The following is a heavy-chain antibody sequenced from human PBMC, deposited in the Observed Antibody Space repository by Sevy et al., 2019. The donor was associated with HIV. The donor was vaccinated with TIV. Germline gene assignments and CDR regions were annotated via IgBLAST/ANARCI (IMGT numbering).Heavy chain of an antibody. CDR1: GFTSSNAW. CDR2: VKSKAEGGKK. Sequence: GGSLRLSCAASGFTSSNAWTTWVRQAPGKGLEWVGGVKSKAEGGKKDYGAPVKGRFTISGDDSKNTVYLEMNRLKSEDTGVYYCTTGRYSGTMYFEHWGQGTLVTVSS. J-gene: IGHJ4*02. CDR3: TTGRYSGTMYFEH. V-gene: IGHV3-15*01. D-gene: IGHD6-13*01.